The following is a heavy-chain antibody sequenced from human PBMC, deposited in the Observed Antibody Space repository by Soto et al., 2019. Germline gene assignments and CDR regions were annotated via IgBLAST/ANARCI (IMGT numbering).Heavy chain of an antibody. J-gene: IGHJ4*02. CDR1: GVSIRSYF. V-gene: IGHV4-59*01. Sequence: PSETLSLPYTVSGVSIRSYFWSWIRQPPGKGLEWIGYTYYTADTKYNPSLESRATISADPSKKQFSLSLSPVTAADTALYFCAGSKNRGESIDYWGQGALVTVSS. CDR2: TYYTADT. CDR3: AGSKNRGESIDY. D-gene: IGHD3-10*01.